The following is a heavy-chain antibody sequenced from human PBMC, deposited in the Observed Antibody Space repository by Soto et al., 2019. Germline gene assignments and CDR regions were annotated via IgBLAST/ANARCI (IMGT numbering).Heavy chain of an antibody. Sequence: PSETLSLTCTVSGGSISSYYWSWIRQPAGKGLEWIGRIYTSGSTNYNPSLKSRVTMSVDTSKNQFSLKLSSVTAADTAVYYCARDCSGGSCYSRRGVYYYGMDVWGQGTTVTVSS. J-gene: IGHJ6*02. V-gene: IGHV4-4*07. D-gene: IGHD2-15*01. CDR1: GGSISSYY. CDR2: IYTSGST. CDR3: ARDCSGGSCYSRRGVYYYGMDV.